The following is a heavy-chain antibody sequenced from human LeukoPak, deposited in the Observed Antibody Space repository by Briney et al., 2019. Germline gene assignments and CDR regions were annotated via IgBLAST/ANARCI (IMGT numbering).Heavy chain of an antibody. J-gene: IGHJ4*02. Sequence: GGTLRLSCAASGFTFSTYGMNWVRQAPGKGVEWVSAVSGSGSTTYYARSVKGGFTVSRDNSKNTLYLQMNSLRVDDSAVYYCAKSLDYGGNRARLDFWGQGTLVTVSS. CDR2: VSGSGSTT. CDR1: GFTFSTYG. V-gene: IGHV3-23*01. CDR3: AKSLDYGGNRARLDF. D-gene: IGHD4-23*01.